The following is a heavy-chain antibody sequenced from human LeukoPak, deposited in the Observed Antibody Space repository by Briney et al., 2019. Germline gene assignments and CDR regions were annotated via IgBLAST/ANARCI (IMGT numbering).Heavy chain of an antibody. CDR1: GYSFTSYW. CDR2: IYPGDSDT. J-gene: IGHJ4*02. Sequence: GESLQISCKGSGYSFTSYWIGWVRQMPGKGLEWMGIIYPGDSDTRYSPSFQGQVTISADKSISTAYLQWSSLRASDTAMYYCAGWERDFWSGPDYWGQGTLVTVSS. D-gene: IGHD3-3*01. V-gene: IGHV5-51*01. CDR3: AGWERDFWSGPDY.